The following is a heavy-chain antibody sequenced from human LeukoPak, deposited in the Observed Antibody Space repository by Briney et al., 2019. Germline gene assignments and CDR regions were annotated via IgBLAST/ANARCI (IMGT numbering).Heavy chain of an antibody. CDR3: ARGRLGYCSGGSCYSPHH. J-gene: IGHJ5*02. Sequence: SETLSLTRTVSGGSISSYYWSWIRQPPGKGLEWIGYIYYSGSTNYNPSLKSRVTISVDTSKNQFSLKLSSVTAADTAVYYCARGRLGYCSGGSCYSPHHWGQGTLVTVSS. CDR1: GGSISSYY. V-gene: IGHV4-59*01. D-gene: IGHD2-15*01. CDR2: IYYSGST.